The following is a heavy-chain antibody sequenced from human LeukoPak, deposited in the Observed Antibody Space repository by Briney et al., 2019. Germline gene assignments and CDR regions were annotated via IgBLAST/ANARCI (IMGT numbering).Heavy chain of an antibody. V-gene: IGHV1-2*06. CDR1: GYTFTGYY. CDR3: AREGTYYYDSSGYADAFDI. Sequence: ASVKVSCKASGYTFTGYYMHWVRQAPGQGLEWMGRINPNSGGTNYAQKFQGRVTMTRDTAISTAYMELSRLRSADTAVYYCAREGTYYYDSSGYADAFDIWGQGTMVTVSS. J-gene: IGHJ3*02. D-gene: IGHD3-22*01. CDR2: INPNSGGT.